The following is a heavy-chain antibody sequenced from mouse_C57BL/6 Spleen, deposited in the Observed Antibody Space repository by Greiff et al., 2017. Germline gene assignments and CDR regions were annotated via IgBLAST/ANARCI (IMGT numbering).Heavy chain of an antibody. CDR1: GYAFSSSW. CDR2: IYPGDGDT. CDR3: ARSGYGGFYFDY. V-gene: IGHV1-82*01. Sequence: VKLMESGPELVKPGASVKISCKASGYAFSSSWMNWVKQRPGKGLEWIGRIYPGDGDTNYNGKFKGKATLTADKSSSTAYMQLSSLTSEDSAVYFCARSGYGGFYFDYWGQGTTLTVSS. D-gene: IGHD2-2*01. J-gene: IGHJ2*01.